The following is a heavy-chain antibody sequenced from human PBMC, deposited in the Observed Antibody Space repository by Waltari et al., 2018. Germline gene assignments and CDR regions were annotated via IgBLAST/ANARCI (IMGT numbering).Heavy chain of an antibody. CDR2: INAGNGNT. J-gene: IGHJ6*02. CDR3: AREGGDIVATMGYYYYGMDV. CDR1: GYTFTSYA. Sequence: QVQLVQSGAEVKKPGDSVKVSCKASGYTFTSYAMHWVRQAPGQRLEWMGWINAGNGNTKYSQKFQGRVTITRDTSASTAYMELSSLRSEDTAVYYCAREGGDIVATMGYYYYGMDVWGQGTTVTVSS. V-gene: IGHV1-3*01. D-gene: IGHD5-12*01.